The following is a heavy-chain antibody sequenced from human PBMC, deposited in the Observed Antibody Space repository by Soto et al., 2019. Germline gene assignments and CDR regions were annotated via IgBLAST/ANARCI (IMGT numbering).Heavy chain of an antibody. CDR1: GGSISSYY. CDR3: ARDARVAQNYGDYVDVLDI. Sequence: QVQLQEPGPGLVKPSETLSLTCTVSGGSISSYYWSWIRQPPGKGLEWIGYIYYSGSTNYNPSLKSRVTISVDTSKHQFSLKLSSVTAADTAVYYCARDARVAQNYGDYVDVLDIWGQGTMVTVSS. J-gene: IGHJ3*02. CDR2: IYYSGST. D-gene: IGHD4-17*01. V-gene: IGHV4-59*01.